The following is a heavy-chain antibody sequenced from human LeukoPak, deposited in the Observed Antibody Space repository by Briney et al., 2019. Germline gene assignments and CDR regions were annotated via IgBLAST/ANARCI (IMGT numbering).Heavy chain of an antibody. V-gene: IGHV1-46*01. CDR3: ARDQSSDSSGYYYFYWFDP. J-gene: IGHJ5*02. CDR2: INPSGGST. D-gene: IGHD3-22*01. CDR1: GYTFTSYY. Sequence: ASVKVSCKASGYTFTSYYMHWVRQAPGQGLEWMGIINPSGGSTSYAQKFQGRVTMTRDTSTSTAYMELRSLRSDDTAVYYCARDQSSDSSGYYYFYWFDPWGQGTLVTVSS.